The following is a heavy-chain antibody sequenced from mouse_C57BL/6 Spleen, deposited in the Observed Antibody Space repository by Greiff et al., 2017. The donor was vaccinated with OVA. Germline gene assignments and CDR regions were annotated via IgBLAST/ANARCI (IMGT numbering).Heavy chain of an antibody. D-gene: IGHD1-1*01. Sequence: EVQGVESGGGLVKPGGSLKLSCAASGFTFSDYGLHWVRQAPEKGLEWVAYISSGSSTIYYADTVKGRFTISRDNAKNTLFLQMTSLRSEDTAMYYCARDYGSSYRFAYWGQGTLVTVSA. CDR1: GFTFSDYG. V-gene: IGHV5-17*01. J-gene: IGHJ3*01. CDR3: ARDYGSSYRFAY. CDR2: ISSGSSTI.